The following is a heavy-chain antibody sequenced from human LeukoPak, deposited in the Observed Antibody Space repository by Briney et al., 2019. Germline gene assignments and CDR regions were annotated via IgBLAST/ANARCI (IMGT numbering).Heavy chain of an antibody. Sequence: PGGSLRLSCAASGFTFSDYYMNWIRQAPGKGLEWISYIGSSSSDANYADSVKGRFTISRDNAKNSLYLQMNSLRAEDTAVYYCAKANGYYFDYWGQGTLVTVSS. CDR2: IGSSSSDA. J-gene: IGHJ4*02. CDR1: GFTFSDYY. CDR3: AKANGYYFDY. V-gene: IGHV3-11*05. D-gene: IGHD2-8*01.